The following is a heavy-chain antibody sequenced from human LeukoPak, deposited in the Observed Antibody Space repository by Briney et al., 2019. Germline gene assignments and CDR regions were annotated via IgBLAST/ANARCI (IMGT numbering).Heavy chain of an antibody. D-gene: IGHD3-9*01. J-gene: IGHJ4*02. Sequence: ASVKVSCKASGYTFTGYYMHWVRQAPGPGLEWMGWINPNSGGTNYAQKFQGRVTMTRDTSISTAYMELSRLRSDDTALYYCARDYDILTGYYAGDYWGQGTLVTVSS. CDR2: INPNSGGT. CDR3: ARDYDILTGYYAGDY. CDR1: GYTFTGYY. V-gene: IGHV1-2*02.